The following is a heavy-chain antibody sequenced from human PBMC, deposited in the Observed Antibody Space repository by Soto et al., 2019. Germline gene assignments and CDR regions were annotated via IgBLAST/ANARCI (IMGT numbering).Heavy chain of an antibody. CDR3: AKAEAARPRDRHNWFDP. J-gene: IGHJ5*02. CDR2: ISGSGGST. Sequence: GGSLRLSCAASGFTFSSYAMSWVRQAPGKGLEWVSAISGSGGSTYYADSVKGRFTISRDNSKNTLYLQMNSLRAEDTAVYYCAKAEAARPRDRHNWFDPWGQGTLVTVSS. CDR1: GFTFSSYA. D-gene: IGHD6-6*01. V-gene: IGHV3-23*01.